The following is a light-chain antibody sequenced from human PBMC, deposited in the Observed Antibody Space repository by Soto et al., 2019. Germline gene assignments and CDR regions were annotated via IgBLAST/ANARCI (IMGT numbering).Light chain of an antibody. V-gene: IGLV2-14*01. Sequence: QSALTQPASVSGSPGQSITICCTGTSSDVGSSNFVSWYQQHPGKAPKLIFYEVSNRPPGLSDRFSGSKSGTTASLTISGLQAEDEADYFCSSYTTNKTLLFGGGTQLTVL. CDR2: EVS. CDR3: SSYTTNKTLL. CDR1: SSDVGSSNF. J-gene: IGLJ2*01.